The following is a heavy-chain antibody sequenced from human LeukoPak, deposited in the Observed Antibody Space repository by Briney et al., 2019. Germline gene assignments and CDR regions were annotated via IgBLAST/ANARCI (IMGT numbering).Heavy chain of an antibody. CDR3: PRHRGSGSYIYWGHFDY. Sequence: SETLSLTCTVSGGSISSSTYYWGWIRQPPGKGLEWIGSINYSGNTYYNPSLKSRVTIFVDTSKNQFSLKLSSVTAADTAVYYCPRHRGSGSYIYWGHFDYWGQGTLVTVSS. CDR1: GGSISSSTYY. V-gene: IGHV4-39*01. CDR2: INYSGNT. J-gene: IGHJ4*02. D-gene: IGHD3-10*01.